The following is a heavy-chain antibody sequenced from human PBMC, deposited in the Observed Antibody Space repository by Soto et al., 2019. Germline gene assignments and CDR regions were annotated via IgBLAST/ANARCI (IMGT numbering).Heavy chain of an antibody. CDR3: ARTRKFDFWRKGLDV. V-gene: IGHV1-8*01. D-gene: IGHD3-3*01. CDR1: GYTFTSND. Sequence: QVPLVQSGAEVKKPGASVRVSCKASGYTFTSNDITWVRQAPGQGLEWMGWMDPNSGVSGYAQRFQGRVTMTRNTSITTAHMELSRLTSVDTAVYYCARTRKFDFWRKGLDVWGQGTTVTVSS. J-gene: IGHJ6*02. CDR2: MDPNSGVS.